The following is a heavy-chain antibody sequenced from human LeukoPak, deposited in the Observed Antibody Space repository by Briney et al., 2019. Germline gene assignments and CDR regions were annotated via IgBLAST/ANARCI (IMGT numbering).Heavy chain of an antibody. Sequence: GSLXLSCAASGFTVSSNYMSWVRQAPGKGLEWASVIYSGGSTYYADSVKGRFTISRDNSKNTLYLQMNSLRAEDTAVYYCARAPLGYGGNLSGFDPWGQGTLVTVSS. CDR2: IYSGGST. J-gene: IGHJ5*02. D-gene: IGHD4-23*01. CDR3: ARAPLGYGGNLSGFDP. V-gene: IGHV3-53*01. CDR1: GFTVSSNY.